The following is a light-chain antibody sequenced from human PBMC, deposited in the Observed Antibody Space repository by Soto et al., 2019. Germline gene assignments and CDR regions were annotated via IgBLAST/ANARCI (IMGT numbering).Light chain of an antibody. CDR3: LLFYGDGVV. J-gene: IGLJ2*01. CDR2: STT. CDR1: TGAVTSGYY. Sequence: QTVVTQEPSLTVSPGGTVTLTCASNTGAVTSGYYPNWFQQKPGQPPRALIYSTTYKHSWTPARFSGSLLGGRSALTLSGVQPEDEADYYCLLFYGDGVVFGGGTQLTVL. V-gene: IGLV7-43*01.